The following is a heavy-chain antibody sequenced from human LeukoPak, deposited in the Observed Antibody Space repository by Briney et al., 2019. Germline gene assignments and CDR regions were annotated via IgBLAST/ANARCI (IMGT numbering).Heavy chain of an antibody. V-gene: IGHV1-18*01. J-gene: IGHJ5*02. Sequence: ASVKVSCKASGYTFTSYDINWVRQAPGQGLEWMGWVSGYNGNTNYAQKFEGRVAMTTDTSSSTAYMELRSLRSDDTAIYYCARGVCSAPGAQGPLVPAPS. CDR1: GYTFTSYD. CDR2: VSGYNGNT. CDR3: ARGVCSAP. D-gene: IGHD3-10*02.